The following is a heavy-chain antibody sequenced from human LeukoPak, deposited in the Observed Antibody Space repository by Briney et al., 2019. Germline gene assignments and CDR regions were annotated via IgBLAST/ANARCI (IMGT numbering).Heavy chain of an antibody. CDR1: GFTLSTNA. J-gene: IGHJ6*02. CDR2: ISGSGAST. CDR3: ARDYTLVRGVIITYYYYGMDV. V-gene: IGHV3-23*01. D-gene: IGHD3-10*01. Sequence: GGSLRLSCLTSGFTLSTNAMSWVRQAPGKGLEWISGISGSGASTYYADSVKGRFTISRDDSRNTLYLQMNSLRAEDTAVYYCARDYTLVRGVIITYYYYGMDVWGQGTTVTVSS.